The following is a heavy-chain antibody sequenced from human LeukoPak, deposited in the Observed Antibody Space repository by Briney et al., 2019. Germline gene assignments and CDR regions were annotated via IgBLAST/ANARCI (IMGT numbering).Heavy chain of an antibody. CDR1: GGSFIGYY. CDR2: INHSGGT. V-gene: IGHV4-34*01. D-gene: IGHD1-14*01. Sequence: SETLSLTCAVYGGSFIGYYWSWIRQPPGKGLEWIGEINHSGGTNYNPSLKSRVTISVDTSKNQFSLKLSSVTAAVTAVYYCASGVSGTSIDYWGQGTLVTVSS. J-gene: IGHJ4*02. CDR3: ASGVSGTSIDY.